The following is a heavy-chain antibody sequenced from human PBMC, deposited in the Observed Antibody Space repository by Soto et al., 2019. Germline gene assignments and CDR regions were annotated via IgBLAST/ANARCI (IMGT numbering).Heavy chain of an antibody. CDR1: GGSISSGSYF. J-gene: IGHJ6*03. CDR2: IYYSGST. CDR3: ARGYSTVDESYYYYYYMDV. Sequence: SETLSLTCTVSGGSISSGSYFWGWIRQPPGKGLEWIGSIYYSGSTSYNPSLRSRVTMSVDTSKNQFSLKLSSVSAADTAVYYCARGYSTVDESYYYYYYMDVWGKGTTVTVSS. D-gene: IGHD4-4*01. V-gene: IGHV4-39*01.